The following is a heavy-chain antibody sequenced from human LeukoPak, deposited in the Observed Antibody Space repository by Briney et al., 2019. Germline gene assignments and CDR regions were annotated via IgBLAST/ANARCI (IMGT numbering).Heavy chain of an antibody. J-gene: IGHJ4*02. CDR2: ISGSGGST. CDR1: GFTFSSYA. CDR3: AKTLSGSWYYDY. Sequence: GGSLRLSCAASGFTFSSYAMSWVRQAPGKGLEWVSAISGSGGSTYYADSVKGRFTISRDNSKDTLFLQMNSLRAEDTAVYYCAKTLSGSWYYDYWGQGTLVTVSS. V-gene: IGHV3-23*01. D-gene: IGHD6-13*01.